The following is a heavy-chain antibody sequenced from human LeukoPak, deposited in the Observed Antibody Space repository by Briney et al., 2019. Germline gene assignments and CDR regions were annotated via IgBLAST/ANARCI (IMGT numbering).Heavy chain of an antibody. CDR3: ALSQRRNNWFDP. J-gene: IGHJ5*02. V-gene: IGHV4-59*11. Sequence: PSETLSLTCTVSGGSISSHYWSWIRQPPGKGLEWIGYIYYSGSTNYNPSLKSRVTISVDTSKNQFSLKLSSVTAADTAVYYCALSQRRNNWFDPWGQGTLVTVSS. CDR1: GGSISSHY. CDR2: IYYSGST.